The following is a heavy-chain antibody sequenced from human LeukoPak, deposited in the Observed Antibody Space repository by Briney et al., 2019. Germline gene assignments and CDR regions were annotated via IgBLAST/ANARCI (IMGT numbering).Heavy chain of an antibody. CDR3: ARGPYTYGHPVWFDP. D-gene: IGHD5-18*01. V-gene: IGHV4-59*01. CDR2: IYYSGST. CDR1: GGSISSYY. J-gene: IGHJ5*02. Sequence: SETLSLTCTVSGGSISSYYWSWIRQPPGKGLEWIGYIYYSGSTNYNPSLKSRVTISGDTSKNQFSLRLSSVTAADTAVYYCARGPYTYGHPVWFDPWGQGTLVTVSS.